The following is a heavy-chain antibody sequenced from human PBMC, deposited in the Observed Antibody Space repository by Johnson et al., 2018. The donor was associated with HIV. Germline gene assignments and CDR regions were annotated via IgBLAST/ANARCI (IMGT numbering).Heavy chain of an antibody. D-gene: IGHD3-10*01. Sequence: VQLVESGGGLVQPGGSLRLSCAASGFTLRNCAINWGRRAPGKGLEWVSHITRTDLRTFYADSVQGRFTISRDNSKSTLYLQMNSLRVEDTAVYYCVKDRGRPGTPAAFDMWGHGTMVTVYS. J-gene: IGHJ3*02. CDR2: ITRTDLRT. CDR1: GFTLRNCA. CDR3: VKDRGRPGTPAAFDM. V-gene: IGHV3-23*04.